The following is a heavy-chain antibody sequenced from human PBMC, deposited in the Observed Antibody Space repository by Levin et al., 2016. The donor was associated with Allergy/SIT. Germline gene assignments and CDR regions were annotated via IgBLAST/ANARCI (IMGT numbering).Heavy chain of an antibody. V-gene: IGHV3-15*01. CDR2: IKSKTDGGTT. J-gene: IGHJ4*02. D-gene: IGHD5-24*01. Sequence: WIRQPPGKGLEWVGRIKSKTDGGTTDYAAPVKGRFTISRDDSKNTLYLQMNSLKTEDTAVYYCTTDLGGYNSFDYWGQGTLVTVSS. CDR3: TTDLGGYNSFDY.